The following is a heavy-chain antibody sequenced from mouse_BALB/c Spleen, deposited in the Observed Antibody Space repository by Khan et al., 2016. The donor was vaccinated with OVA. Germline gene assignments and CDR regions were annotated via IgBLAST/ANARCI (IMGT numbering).Heavy chain of an antibody. Sequence: VQLKQSGPGLVKPSQSLSLTCTVTGYSITSDYAWNWIRQFPGNKLEWMGYISSTGGTSYNPSLKSRISITRDTSKNQFFLQLKSVTTEDTATYYCARSLYYSYGYALDCWGRGTSVTGSS. CDR2: ISSTGGT. J-gene: IGHJ4*01. D-gene: IGHD2-14*01. CDR1: GYSITSDYA. CDR3: ARSLYYSYGYALDC. V-gene: IGHV3-2*02.